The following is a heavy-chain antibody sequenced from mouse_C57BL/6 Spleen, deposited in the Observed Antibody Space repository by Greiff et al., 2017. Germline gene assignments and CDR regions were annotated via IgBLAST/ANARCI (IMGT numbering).Heavy chain of an antibody. J-gene: IGHJ3*01. D-gene: IGHD2-4*01. V-gene: IGHV1-69*01. Sequence: QVQLQQPGAELVMPGASVKLSCKASGYTFTSYWMHWVKQRPGQGLEWIGEIDPSDSYTNYNQKFKGKSTLTVDKSSSTAYMQLSSLTSEDSAVYYCAREGGLRPFAYWGQGTLVTVSA. CDR1: GYTFTSYW. CDR2: IDPSDSYT. CDR3: AREGGLRPFAY.